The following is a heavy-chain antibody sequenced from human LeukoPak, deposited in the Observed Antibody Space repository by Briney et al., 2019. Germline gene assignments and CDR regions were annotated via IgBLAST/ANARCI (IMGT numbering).Heavy chain of an antibody. CDR2: INSDGSST. V-gene: IGHV3-74*01. J-gene: IGHJ4*02. CDR3: ARGGYSYGYYFDY. Sequence: GGSLRLSCAASGFTFSSYSMNWVRQAPGKGLVWVSRINSDGSSTSYADSVKGRFTISRDNAKNTLYLQMNSLRAEDTAVYYCARGGYSYGYYFDYWGQGTLVTVSS. D-gene: IGHD5-18*01. CDR1: GFTFSSYS.